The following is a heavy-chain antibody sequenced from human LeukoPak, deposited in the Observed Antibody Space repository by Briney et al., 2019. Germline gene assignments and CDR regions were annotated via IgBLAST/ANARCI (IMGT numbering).Heavy chain of an antibody. D-gene: IGHD3-22*01. Sequence: SVKVSCKASGGTFSSYAISWVRQAPGQGLEWMGGIIPIFGTANYAQKFQGRVTITADESTSTAYMELSSLRSEDTAVYYCARTGIIDSSGYYPGENDYWGQGTLVTVSS. CDR1: GGTFSSYA. CDR3: ARTGIIDSSGYYPGENDY. CDR2: IIPIFGTA. J-gene: IGHJ4*02. V-gene: IGHV1-69*01.